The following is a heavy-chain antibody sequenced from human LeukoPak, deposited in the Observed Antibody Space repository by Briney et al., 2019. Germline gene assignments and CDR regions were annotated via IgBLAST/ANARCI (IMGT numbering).Heavy chain of an antibody. V-gene: IGHV4-30-4*01. CDR3: ARGGYSGSYPLYYYYGMDV. CDR2: IYYSGST. J-gene: IGHJ6*02. Sequence: SETLSLTCTVSGGSISSGDYYWSWIRQPPGKGLEWIGYIYYSGSTYYNPSLKSRVTISVDTSKNQFTLKLSSVTAADTAVYYCARGGYSGSYPLYYYYGMDVWGQGTTVTVSS. CDR1: GGSISSGDYY. D-gene: IGHD1-26*01.